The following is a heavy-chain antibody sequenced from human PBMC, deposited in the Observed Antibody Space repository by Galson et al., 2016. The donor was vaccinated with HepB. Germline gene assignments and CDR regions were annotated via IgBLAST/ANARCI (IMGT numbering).Heavy chain of an antibody. Sequence: QSGAEVKEPGESLRISCKGSGYSFTTNWINWVRQMPGKGLEWMGKIDPRDSYTNYSPSFQGPVTITADKSTVTAYLHWNSLKPSDSAMYYCTSPQLNYDFSPFDYWGQGTLVIVSS. CDR2: IDPRDSYT. J-gene: IGHJ4*02. D-gene: IGHD3-3*01. V-gene: IGHV5-10-1*01. CDR1: GYSFTTNW. CDR3: TSPQLNYDFSPFDY.